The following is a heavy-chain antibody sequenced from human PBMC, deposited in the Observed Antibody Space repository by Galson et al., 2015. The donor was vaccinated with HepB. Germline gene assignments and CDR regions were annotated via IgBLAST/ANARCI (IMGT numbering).Heavy chain of an antibody. CDR1: GFSITTEYTG. CDR2: ICWDGNK. Sequence: PALVKPTQTLTLTCTLSGFSITTEYTGVGWIRQPPGKALEWLALICWDGNKHYSPSLKSRLTITTDTSENQVVLKMTNMDPVDTATYYCGHTAGWLADSWGQGTPVTVSS. CDR3: GHTAGWLADS. J-gene: IGHJ4*02. D-gene: IGHD3-9*01. V-gene: IGHV2-5*02.